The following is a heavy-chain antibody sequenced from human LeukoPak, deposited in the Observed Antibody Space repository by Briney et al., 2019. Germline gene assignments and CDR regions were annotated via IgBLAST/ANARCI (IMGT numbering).Heavy chain of an antibody. Sequence: GASAKVSCKASGYTFTSYGISWVRQAPGQGLEWMGWISAYNGNTNYAQKLQGRVTMTTDTSTSTAYIELRSLRSDDTAVYYCARATMVQGVITPPFDYWGQGTLVTVSS. J-gene: IGHJ4*02. CDR2: ISAYNGNT. CDR1: GYTFTSYG. D-gene: IGHD3-10*01. V-gene: IGHV1-18*01. CDR3: ARATMVQGVITPPFDY.